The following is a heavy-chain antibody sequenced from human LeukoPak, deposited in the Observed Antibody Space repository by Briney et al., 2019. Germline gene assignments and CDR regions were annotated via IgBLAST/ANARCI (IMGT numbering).Heavy chain of an antibody. V-gene: IGHV4-39*01. CDR1: GGSISSSSYY. D-gene: IGHD5-18*01. CDR3: ARPGTGSSYGYDY. Sequence: SETLSLTCTVSGGSISSSSYYWGCIRQPPGKGLEWIGNIYYSGSTYYNPSLKSRVTISVDTSKNQFSLKLSSVTAADTAVYYCARPGTGSSYGYDYWGQGTLVTVSS. J-gene: IGHJ4*02. CDR2: IYYSGST.